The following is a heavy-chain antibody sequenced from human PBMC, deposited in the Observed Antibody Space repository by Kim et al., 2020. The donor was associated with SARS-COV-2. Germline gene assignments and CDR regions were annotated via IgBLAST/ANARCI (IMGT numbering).Heavy chain of an antibody. D-gene: IGHD1-26*01. V-gene: IGHV4-34*01. J-gene: IGHJ4*02. CDR2: MNHSGST. CDR1: GGSLYNYY. CDR3: ARGLHSGSRGGDY. Sequence: SETLSLTCAVNGGSLYNYYWSWIRQSPGGGLEWIGEMNHSGSTNYNPSLKSRVTISLDTSKKQVPLKLSSVTAADTAAYFCARGLHSGSRGGDYWGQGT.